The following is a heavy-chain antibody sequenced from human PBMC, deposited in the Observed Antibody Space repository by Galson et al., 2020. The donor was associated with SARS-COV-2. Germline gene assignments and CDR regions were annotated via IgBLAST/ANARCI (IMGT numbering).Heavy chain of an antibody. V-gene: IGHV3-53*01. J-gene: IGHJ6*03. CDR1: DFIVTNTY. Sequence: GGSLRLSCAASDFIVTNTYMTWVRQAPGKGLEWVSTLYPADNAHYADSVKGRFTISRDISNNTVSLQMNSRSAEDTAVYYCARDGTLGVGDYMDVWGEGTTVTVSS. D-gene: IGHD1-26*01. CDR3: ARDGTLGVGDYMDV. CDR2: LYPADNA.